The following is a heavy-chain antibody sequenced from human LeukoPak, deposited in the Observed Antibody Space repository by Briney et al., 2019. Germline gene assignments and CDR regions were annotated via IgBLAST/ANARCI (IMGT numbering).Heavy chain of an antibody. V-gene: IGHV4-34*01. CDR2: ISHSGST. J-gene: IGHJ4*02. CDR3: ARALRAVAFDY. D-gene: IGHD6-19*01. Sequence: TPSETLSLTCAVYGGSFSDYFWSWIRQPPGKGLEWIGEISHSGSTTYNPSLRSRVTISGDTSKKQFSLKLSSVTAADTAVYYCARALRAVAFDYWGQGTLVTVSS. CDR1: GGSFSDYF.